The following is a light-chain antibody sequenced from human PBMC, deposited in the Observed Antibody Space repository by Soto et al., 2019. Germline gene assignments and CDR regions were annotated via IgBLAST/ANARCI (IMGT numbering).Light chain of an antibody. CDR2: GAS. J-gene: IGKJ3*01. V-gene: IGKV3-20*01. CDR1: QSVSSNY. CDR3: QQYGSSPPFT. Sequence: EIVLTQSPGTLSLSPGERATLSCRASQSVSSNYLAWYQQKPGQAPRLLIYGASSRALGIPDRFSGSGSGTDFTLTISRLEPEDFAVYYCQQYGSSPPFTFGPGTKVDIK.